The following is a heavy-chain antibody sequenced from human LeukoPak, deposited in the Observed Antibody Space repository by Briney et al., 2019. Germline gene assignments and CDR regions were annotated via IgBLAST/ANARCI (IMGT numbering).Heavy chain of an antibody. CDR1: GYSISSGYY. CDR2: IYHSGST. CDR3: ARRDQRNWFDP. J-gene: IGHJ5*02. Sequence: PSETLSLTCAVSGYSISSGYYWGWLRQPPGKGLEWIGNIYHSGSTYYNPSLKSRVAISLDTSKNQFSLKLSSVTAADTAMYYCARRDQRNWFDPWAREPWSPSPQ. D-gene: IGHD2-2*01. V-gene: IGHV4-38-2*01.